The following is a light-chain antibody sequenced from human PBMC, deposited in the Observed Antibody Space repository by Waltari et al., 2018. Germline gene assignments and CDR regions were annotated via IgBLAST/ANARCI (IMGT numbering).Light chain of an antibody. CDR3: QQYGNSPPWT. CDR2: GAS. V-gene: IGKV3-20*01. Sequence: EIVLTQFPGTLSLSPGERATLSCRASETIDNNFLAWYQHKRGQAPSLLIYGASRRATDIPDRFSGGGSGTDVTLTISSLEPDDFALYYCQQYGNSPPWTFGQGTKVEIK. CDR1: ETIDNNF. J-gene: IGKJ1*01.